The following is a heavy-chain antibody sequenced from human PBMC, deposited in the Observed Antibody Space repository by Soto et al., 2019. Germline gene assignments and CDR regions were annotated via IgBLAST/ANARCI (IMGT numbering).Heavy chain of an antibody. CDR1: GFTFGSYW. CDR3: ARAGYCGPGCYYYFDY. D-gene: IGHD2-21*02. J-gene: IGHJ4*02. Sequence: EVQLVESGGGLVQPGGSLRLSCAVSGFTFGSYWMNWVRLIPGKGLEWVADIKPDGSATYYVDSVKGRFTISRDNAKNSRYLQMNSLRVEDTSVYYCARAGYCGPGCYYYFDYWGQGTLVTVSS. CDR2: IKPDGSAT. V-gene: IGHV3-7*01.